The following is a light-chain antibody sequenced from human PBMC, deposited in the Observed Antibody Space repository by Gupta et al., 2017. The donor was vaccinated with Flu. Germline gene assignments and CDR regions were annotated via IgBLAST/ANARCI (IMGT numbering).Light chain of an antibody. CDR1: QRGNNNY. V-gene: IGKV3-20*01. CDR2: GAS. Sequence: DTLSLAPGERATLSWRASQRGNNNYRAWDHQRPGQAPRLRIYGASARATGIPNRFGGSVSGTDFTLTISRLEPEDFAVYYCQKYGTSPATFGGGTKVDIK. J-gene: IGKJ4*01. CDR3: QKYGTSPAT.